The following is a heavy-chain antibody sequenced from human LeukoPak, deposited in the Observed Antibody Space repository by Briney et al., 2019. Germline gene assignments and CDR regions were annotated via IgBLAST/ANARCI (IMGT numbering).Heavy chain of an antibody. J-gene: IGHJ4*02. CDR2: IWSDGSKT. Sequence: QPGGSLRLSCAASGFTFSNYAMHWARQAPGKGLEWVAVIWSDGSKTYYADSVKGRFTISRDNSKNTLYLQMNSLRAEDTAVYYCARDPAEGFDYWGQGTLVTVSS. CDR3: ARDPAEGFDY. V-gene: IGHV3-33*01. D-gene: IGHD6-13*01. CDR1: GFTFSNYA.